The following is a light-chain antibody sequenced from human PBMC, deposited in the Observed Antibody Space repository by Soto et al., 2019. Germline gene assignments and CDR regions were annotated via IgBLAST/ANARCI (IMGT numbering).Light chain of an antibody. J-gene: IGLJ2*01. V-gene: IGLV2-14*01. Sequence: QSALTQPASVSGSPGQSITISCTGTSSDIGNYDFVSWYQQVPGTAPKAMIYEVSSRPSGVPDRFSGSKSGTSASLAITGLQADDEADYYCQSYDSSLSGHVVFGGGTKLTVL. CDR3: QSYDSSLSGHVV. CDR1: SSDIGNYDF. CDR2: EVS.